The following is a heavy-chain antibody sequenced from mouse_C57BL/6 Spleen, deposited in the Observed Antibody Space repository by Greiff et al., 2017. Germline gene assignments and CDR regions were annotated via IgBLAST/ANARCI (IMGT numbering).Heavy chain of an antibody. V-gene: IGHV5-9-1*02. CDR3: TRDLTTSTDY. CDR2: ISSGGDYI. J-gene: IGHJ4*01. CDR1: GFTFSSYA. D-gene: IGHD1-1*01. Sequence: EVMLVESGAGLVKPGGSLKLSCAASGFTFSSYAMSWVRQTPEKRLEWVAYISSGGDYIYYADTVKGRINIARDTARNTMYLQMSRLKSKDTAMYYGTRDLTTSTDYWGQGASVTVAS.